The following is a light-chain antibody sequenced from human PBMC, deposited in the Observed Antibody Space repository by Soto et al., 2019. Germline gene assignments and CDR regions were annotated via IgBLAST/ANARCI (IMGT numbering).Light chain of an antibody. CDR1: SSDVGGYNY. V-gene: IGLV2-8*01. Sequence: QSALTQPPSASGSPGQSVTISCTGTSSDVGGYNYVSWYQQYPGRAPKLMIYEVTKRPSRVPDRFSGSKSGNTASLTVSGLHAEDEADYYCSSYAASINFDFVFGGGTKLTVL. CDR3: SSYAASINFDFV. CDR2: EVT. J-gene: IGLJ3*02.